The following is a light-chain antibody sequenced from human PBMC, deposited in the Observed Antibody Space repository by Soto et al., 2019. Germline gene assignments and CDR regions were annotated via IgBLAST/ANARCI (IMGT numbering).Light chain of an antibody. Sequence: QSALTQPPSASGSPGQSVTLSCTGTSSDVGGYNYVSWYQQHPGKAPKLMIYEVNKRPSGVPDRFSGSKSGNTASLTVSGLQAEDEAYYYCSSYAGSNNFGVFGTGTKLT. CDR2: EVN. CDR1: SSDVGGYNY. J-gene: IGLJ1*01. V-gene: IGLV2-8*01. CDR3: SSYAGSNNFGV.